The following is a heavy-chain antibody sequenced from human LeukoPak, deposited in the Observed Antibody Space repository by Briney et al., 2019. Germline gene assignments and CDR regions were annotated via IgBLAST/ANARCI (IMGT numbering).Heavy chain of an antibody. Sequence: GGSLRLSCAASGFTFSSYAVSWVRQAPGKGLEWVSAISGSGGSTYYADSVKGRFTISRDNSKNTLYLQMNSLRAEDTAVYYCARSEVDIVATVCFDYWGQGTPVTVSS. CDR3: ARSEVDIVATVCFDY. CDR2: ISGSGGST. CDR1: GFTFSSYA. D-gene: IGHD5-12*01. V-gene: IGHV3-23*01. J-gene: IGHJ4*02.